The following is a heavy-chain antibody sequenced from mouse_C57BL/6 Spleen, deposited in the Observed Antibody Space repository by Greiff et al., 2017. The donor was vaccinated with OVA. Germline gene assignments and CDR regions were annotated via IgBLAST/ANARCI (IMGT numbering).Heavy chain of an antibody. V-gene: IGHV5-17*01. D-gene: IGHD1-1*01. Sequence: EVQLQQSGGGLVKPGGSLKLSCAASGFTFSDYGMHWVRQAPEKGLEWVAYISSGSSTIYYADTVKGRFTISRDNAKNTLFLQMTSLRSEDTAMYYCARNHYYGSSPLDYWGQGTTLTVSS. J-gene: IGHJ2*01. CDR3: ARNHYYGSSPLDY. CDR2: ISSGSSTI. CDR1: GFTFSDYG.